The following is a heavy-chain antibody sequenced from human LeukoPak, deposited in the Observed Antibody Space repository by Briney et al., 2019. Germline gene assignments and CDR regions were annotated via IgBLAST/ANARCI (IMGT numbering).Heavy chain of an antibody. CDR2: IYSGGST. CDR1: GFTVSSNY. CDR3: ASTIRFLEWLSYFDY. V-gene: IGHV3-66*01. D-gene: IGHD3-3*01. Sequence: GGSLRLSCAASGFTVSSNYMSWVRQAPGKGLEWVSVIYSGGSTYYADSVRGRFTISRDNAKNSLYLQMNSLRAEDTAVYYCASTIRFLEWLSYFDYWGQGTLVTVSS. J-gene: IGHJ4*02.